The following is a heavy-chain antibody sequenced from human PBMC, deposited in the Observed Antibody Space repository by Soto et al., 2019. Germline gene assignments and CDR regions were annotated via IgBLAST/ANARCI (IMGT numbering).Heavy chain of an antibody. J-gene: IGHJ4*02. D-gene: IGHD6-19*01. CDR2: IYHSGST. CDR3: ARAPHNSSGWYYFDY. Sequence: SIKRQTPGKGLEWIGYIYHSGSTYYNPSLKSRVTISVDRSKNQFSLKLSSVTAADTAVYYCARAPHNSSGWYYFDYWGQGTLVTVSS. V-gene: IGHV4-30-2*01.